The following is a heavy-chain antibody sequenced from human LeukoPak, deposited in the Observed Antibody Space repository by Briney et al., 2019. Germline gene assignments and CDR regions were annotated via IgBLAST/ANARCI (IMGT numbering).Heavy chain of an antibody. CDR1: GFTFDDYA. D-gene: IGHD2-15*01. CDR3: ARLVVVVAAIDY. CDR2: ISWNSGSI. Sequence: LRLSCAASGFTFDDYAMHWVRQAPGKGLEWVSGISWNSGSIGYADSVKGRFTISRDNARNSLYLQLISLRAEDTAVYYCARLVVVVAAIDYWGQGTLFTVSS. V-gene: IGHV3-9*01. J-gene: IGHJ4*02.